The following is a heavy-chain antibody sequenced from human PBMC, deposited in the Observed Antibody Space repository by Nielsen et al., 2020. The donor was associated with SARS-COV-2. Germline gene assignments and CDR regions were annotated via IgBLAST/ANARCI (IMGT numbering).Heavy chain of an antibody. Sequence: SGPTLVKPTQTLTLTCTFSGFSLNTVGVGVGWIRQPPGKALEWLALIYWNDDKRYSPSLKSRLTVTKATSRNQVVLTLTNMEPADTGTYYCAHGGVYFDYWGQGILVTVSS. J-gene: IGHJ4*02. CDR2: IYWNDDK. D-gene: IGHD2-8*01. CDR1: GFSLNTVGVG. CDR3: AHGGVYFDY. V-gene: IGHV2-5*01.